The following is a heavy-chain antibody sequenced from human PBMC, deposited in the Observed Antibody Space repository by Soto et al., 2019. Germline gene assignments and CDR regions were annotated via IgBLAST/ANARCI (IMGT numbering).Heavy chain of an antibody. CDR2: IYYSGST. D-gene: IGHD3-22*01. Sequence: SETLSLTCTVSGGSISSYYWSWIRQPPGKGLEWIGYIYYSGSTNYNPSLKSRVTISVDTPKNQFSLKLSSVTAADTAVYYCARDRSGYYGNWFDPWGQGTLVTVSS. CDR1: GGSISSYY. CDR3: ARDRSGYYGNWFDP. V-gene: IGHV4-59*01. J-gene: IGHJ5*02.